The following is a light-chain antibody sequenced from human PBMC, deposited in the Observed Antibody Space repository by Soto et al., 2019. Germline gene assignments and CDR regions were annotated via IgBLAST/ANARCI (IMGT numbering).Light chain of an antibody. CDR3: QQYGTWIT. CDR2: SSS. J-gene: IGKJ5*01. Sequence: EIVLTQSPGTLSLSPGDRVSLSCGASEWISGKNLAWYQHKPGQSPRLLIYSSSIRASGVPDRFRGSGSGTVFTLTITRLEPEDFAVYYCQQYGTWITFGQGTRLE. CDR1: EWISGKN. V-gene: IGKV3-20*01.